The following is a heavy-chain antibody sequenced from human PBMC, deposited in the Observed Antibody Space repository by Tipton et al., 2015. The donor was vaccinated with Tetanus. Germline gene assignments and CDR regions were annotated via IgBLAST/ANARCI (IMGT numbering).Heavy chain of an antibody. CDR1: GVSVTTYH. CDR3: ATGRRGPGEVRGLDN. J-gene: IGHJ4*02. V-gene: IGHV4-59*02. Sequence: GLVKPSETLSLTCTVSGVSVTTYHWSWIRQPPGKGPEWIGYITDTGRTNYSPSLRNRLTISIDTSKTHFSLRLDSVTAADTAVYYCATGRRGPGEVRGLDNWGQGTLVTVSS. D-gene: IGHD3-10*01. CDR2: ITDTGRT.